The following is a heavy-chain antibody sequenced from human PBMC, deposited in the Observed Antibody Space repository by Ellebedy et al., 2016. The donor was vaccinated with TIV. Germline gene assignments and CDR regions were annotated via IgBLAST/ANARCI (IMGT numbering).Heavy chain of an antibody. CDR3: RQFYYDILTGDSRPDY. D-gene: IGHD3-9*01. CDR1: GGSVSSYSYY. V-gene: IGHV4-39*07. CDR2: IYYSGCT. J-gene: IGHJ4*02. Sequence: SETLSLTCNVSGGSVSSYSYYSGWIRQPAGKGLEWIGEIYYSGCTFYNPSLKSRVTISVDTSKNQFSLQLTSVTAADTAVYYCRQFYYDILTGDSRPDYWGQGTLVTVSS.